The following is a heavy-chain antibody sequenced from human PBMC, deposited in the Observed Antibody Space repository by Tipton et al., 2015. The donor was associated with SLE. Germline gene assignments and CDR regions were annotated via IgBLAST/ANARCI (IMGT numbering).Heavy chain of an antibody. CDR2: INHTGGT. CDR1: GASIYSGSYY. D-gene: IGHD1-26*01. CDR3: VRERKYVVRFRELVAPDL. Sequence: TLSLTCTVSGASIYSGSYYWSWIRQTPGEGLEWIGEINHTGGTNYNPSLESRVTMSVDTSKNQFSLKLSSVTAADTAMYYCVRERKYVVRFRELVAPDLWGQGTAITVSS. J-gene: IGHJ3*01. V-gene: IGHV4-61*01.